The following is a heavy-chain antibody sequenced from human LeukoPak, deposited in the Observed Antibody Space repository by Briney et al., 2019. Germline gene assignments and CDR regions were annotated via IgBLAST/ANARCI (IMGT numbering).Heavy chain of an antibody. CDR2: ISSSGSTI. CDR3: AKEYSSSYGMDV. J-gene: IGHJ6*02. D-gene: IGHD6-13*01. Sequence: PGGSLRLSCAASGFTFSDYYMTWIRQAPGKGLEWVSYISSSGSTIYYADSVKGRFTISRDNAKTSLYLQMNSLRAEDTALYYCAKEYSSSYGMDVWGQGTTVTVSS. CDR1: GFTFSDYY. V-gene: IGHV3-11*01.